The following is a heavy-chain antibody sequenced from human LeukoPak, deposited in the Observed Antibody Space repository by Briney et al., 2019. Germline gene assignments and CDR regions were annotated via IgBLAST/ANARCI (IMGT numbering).Heavy chain of an antibody. J-gene: IGHJ5*02. CDR3: ARGVRDFWSGYYASANWFDP. Sequence: SETLSLTCTVSGGSISSYYWSWIRQPPGKGLEWIGYIYYSGSTNYNPSLKSRVTISVDTSKNQFSLKLSSVTAADTAVYYCARGVRDFWSGYYASANWFDPWGQGTLVTVSS. CDR2: IYYSGST. CDR1: GGSISSYY. V-gene: IGHV4-59*01. D-gene: IGHD3-3*01.